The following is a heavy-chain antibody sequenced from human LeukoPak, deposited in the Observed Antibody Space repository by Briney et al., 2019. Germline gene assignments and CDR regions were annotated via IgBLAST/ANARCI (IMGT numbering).Heavy chain of an antibody. J-gene: IGHJ4*02. CDR3: ARRRVLPPAYYFDY. D-gene: IGHD2/OR15-2a*01. Sequence: SETLSLTCTVSGDSINNYYWTWIRQPPGTGLEWIGYIYNSGSAIYNPSLKSRVTISVDTSKNQFSLKLSSMTAADTAVYYCARRRVLPPAYYFDYWGQGTLVTVSS. CDR2: IYNSGSA. V-gene: IGHV4-59*01. CDR1: GDSINNYY.